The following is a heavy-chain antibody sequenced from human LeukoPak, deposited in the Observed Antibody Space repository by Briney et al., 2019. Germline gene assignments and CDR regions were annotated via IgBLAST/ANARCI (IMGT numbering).Heavy chain of an antibody. CDR1: GYTFTSYD. V-gene: IGHV1-8*01. CDR2: MNPNSGNT. D-gene: IGHD6-6*01. Sequence: ASVKVSCKASGYTFTSYDINWVRQATGQGLEWMGWMNPNSGNTGYAQKFQGRVTMTRNTSISTAYMELSSLRSDDTAVYYCARDPRIAARRGGWFDPWGQGTLVTVSS. J-gene: IGHJ5*02. CDR3: ARDPRIAARRGGWFDP.